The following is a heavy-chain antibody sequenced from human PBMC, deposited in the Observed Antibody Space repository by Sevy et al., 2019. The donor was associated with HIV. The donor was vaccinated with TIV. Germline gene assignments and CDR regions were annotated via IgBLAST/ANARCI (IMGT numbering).Heavy chain of an antibody. V-gene: IGHV3-21*01. Sequence: GGSLRLSCVTSGFTLSSYVMNWVRQAPGKGLEWVSSISSSSTYIYHADSLKGRFTISRDNAKHSLYLQLNSLRAEDTALYYCARAYSSGWYTMTFDIWGQGSMVTVSS. D-gene: IGHD3-22*01. CDR3: ARAYSSGWYTMTFDI. CDR1: GFTLSSYV. CDR2: ISSSSTYI. J-gene: IGHJ3*02.